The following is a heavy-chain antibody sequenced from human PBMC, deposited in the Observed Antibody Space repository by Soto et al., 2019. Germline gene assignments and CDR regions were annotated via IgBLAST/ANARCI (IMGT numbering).Heavy chain of an antibody. CDR1: GFTVSSNY. Sequence: PGGSLRLSCAASGFTVSSNYMSWVRQAPGKGLEWVSVIYSGGSAYYADSVKGRFTISRDNAKNSLYLQMNSLRDEDTAVYYCARAEYWFDPWGQGTLVTVSS. J-gene: IGHJ5*02. CDR2: IYSGGSA. CDR3: ARAEYWFDP. V-gene: IGHV3-53*01.